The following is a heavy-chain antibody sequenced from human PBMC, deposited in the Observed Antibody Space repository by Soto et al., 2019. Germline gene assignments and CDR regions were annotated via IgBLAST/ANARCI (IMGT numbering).Heavy chain of an antibody. CDR1: GASFSSYS. CDR2: IIPISDTT. CDR3: ATILGGIFTY. D-gene: IGHD3-3*01. J-gene: IGHJ4*02. V-gene: IGHV1-69*06. Sequence: SVKVSCKASGASFSSYSISWLRQAPRQGLEWMGGIIPISDTTRFPQNFQDRVTITADKSTTTAYMELSRLRSEDTAVYYCATILGGIFTYWGQGSLVTVSS.